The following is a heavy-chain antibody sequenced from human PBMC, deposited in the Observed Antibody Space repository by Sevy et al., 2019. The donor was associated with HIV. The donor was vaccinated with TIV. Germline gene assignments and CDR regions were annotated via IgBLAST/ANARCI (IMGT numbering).Heavy chain of an antibody. J-gene: IGHJ4*02. CDR1: GFTFRSYT. Sequence: GGSLRLSCVVSGFTFRSYTMTWVRQAPGKGLEWVSTITGSGDKIYHADSVKGRFTISRDNSRNTRYLQMSSLRAADTAVYYCAKGPDYYASSGTPLDYWGQRTLVTVSS. V-gene: IGHV3-23*01. CDR2: ITGSGDKI. D-gene: IGHD3-22*01. CDR3: AKGPDYYASSGTPLDY.